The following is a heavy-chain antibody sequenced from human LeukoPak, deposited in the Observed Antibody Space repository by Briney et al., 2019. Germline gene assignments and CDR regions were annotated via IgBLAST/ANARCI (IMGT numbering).Heavy chain of an antibody. J-gene: IGHJ5*02. CDR3: AKCSTSAYTTGWCNWIDP. CDR1: GFTLTSGA. CDR2: TVSRGTT. D-gene: IGHD6-19*01. V-gene: IGHV3-23*01. Sequence: GGSLRLSCVASGFTLTSGAMNWVRQAPGKGLEWVSATVSRGTTQYADSVKGRFTVSRDTSKNTLYLQMNSLRADDTAVYYCAKCSTSAYTTGWCNWIDPWGQRTLVTVSS.